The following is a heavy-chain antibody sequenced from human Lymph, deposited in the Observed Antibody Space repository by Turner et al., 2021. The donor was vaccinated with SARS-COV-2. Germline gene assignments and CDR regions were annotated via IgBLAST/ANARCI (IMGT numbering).Heavy chain of an antibody. J-gene: IGHJ4*02. CDR1: GFTFSTYS. CDR3: ARDIPTTADYFDY. CDR2: ISISSSYI. D-gene: IGHD4-17*01. Sequence: EVQLVESGGGLVKPGGSLRVSCAASGFTFSTYSMNWVRQAPGKGLELISSISISSSYIYYADSVKGRFTISRDDAKNSLYLQMNSLRAEDTAVYYCARDIPTTADYFDYWGQGTLVTVSS. V-gene: IGHV3-21*01.